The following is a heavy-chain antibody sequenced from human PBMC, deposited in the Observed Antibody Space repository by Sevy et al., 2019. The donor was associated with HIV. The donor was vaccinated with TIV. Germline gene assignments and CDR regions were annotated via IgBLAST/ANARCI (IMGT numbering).Heavy chain of an antibody. D-gene: IGHD2-15*01. Sequence: ASVKVSCKASGGTFSSYAISWVRQAPGQGLEWMGGIIPIFGTANYAQKFQGRVTITADESTSTAYMELSSLRSEDTAVYYCATEFLGYCSGGSCYSWRYGMDVWGQCTTVTVSS. CDR1: GGTFSSYA. CDR3: ATEFLGYCSGGSCYSWRYGMDV. J-gene: IGHJ6*02. CDR2: IIPIFGTA. V-gene: IGHV1-69*13.